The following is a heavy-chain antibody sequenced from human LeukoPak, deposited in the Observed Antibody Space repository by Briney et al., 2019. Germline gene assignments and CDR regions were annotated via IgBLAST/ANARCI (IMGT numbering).Heavy chain of an antibody. CDR3: ARVRSVRLAQFQH. CDR2: ISYDGSNK. V-gene: IGHV3-30-3*01. Sequence: GGSLRLSCAASGFTFSSYAMHRVRQAPGKGLEWVAVISYDGSNKYYADSVKGRFTISRDNSKNTLYLQMNSLRAEDTAVYYCARVRSVRLAQFQHWGQGTLVTVSS. J-gene: IGHJ1*01. CDR1: GFTFSSYA.